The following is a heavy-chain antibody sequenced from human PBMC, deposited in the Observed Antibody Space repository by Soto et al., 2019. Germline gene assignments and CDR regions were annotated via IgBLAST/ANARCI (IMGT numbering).Heavy chain of an antibody. V-gene: IGHV4-34*01. J-gene: IGHJ4*02. CDR2: INESGST. D-gene: IGHD1-1*01. Sequence: QVQLQQWGAGLVKPSETLSLSCAAYGQSFSGHSWAWIRQPPGKGLEWIGEINESGSTYYNPSLKSRVTISTDTSKNQFSLKLSSVSAADTAAYFCARGSGIVALPGELEDVNYDYWGQGTLVNVSS. CDR1: GQSFSGHS. CDR3: ARGSGIVALPGELEDVNYDY.